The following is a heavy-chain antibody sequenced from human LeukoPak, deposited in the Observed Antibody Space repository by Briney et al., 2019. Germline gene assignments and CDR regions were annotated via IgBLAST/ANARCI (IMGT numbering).Heavy chain of an antibody. CDR3: VRQIGAGAFDL. CDR1: EGSLSGYF. D-gene: IGHD6-19*01. J-gene: IGHJ2*01. CDR2: ISIAGEI. Sequence: ASETLSLTCAVYEGSLSGYFWSWIRQPPGKGLEWIGEISIAGEINYNPSLRSRATISMDTTKNQFSLRLTSVIAADTALYYCVRQIGAGAFDLWGRDRVVTVSS. V-gene: IGHV4-34*01.